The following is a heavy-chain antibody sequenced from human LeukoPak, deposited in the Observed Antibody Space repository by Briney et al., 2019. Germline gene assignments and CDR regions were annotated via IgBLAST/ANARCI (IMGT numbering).Heavy chain of an antibody. Sequence: NPSETLSLTCTVSGGSITTYYWSWIRQPAGKGLEWIGRISTSGRTNYNPSLKSRLTMSADTSKNQFSLILNSVTAADTAVYYCAVGRPRNTTRLDDGYDFWGQGTMVTVSS. CDR3: AVGRPRNTTRLDDGYDF. CDR1: GGSITTYY. J-gene: IGHJ3*01. CDR2: ISTSGRT. D-gene: IGHD1-1*01. V-gene: IGHV4-4*07.